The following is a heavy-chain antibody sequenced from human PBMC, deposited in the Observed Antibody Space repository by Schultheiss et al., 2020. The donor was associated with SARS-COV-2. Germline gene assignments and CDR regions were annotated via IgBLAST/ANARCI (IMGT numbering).Heavy chain of an antibody. CDR1: GYTFTSYV. D-gene: IGHD2-15*01. Sequence: ASVKVSCMASGYTFTSYVISCVRQAPGQGLEWMGWISTYNGGTDYAQKFQGRLTITTDLSTRTASMDLKNLRLDDTAVYYCARVAHSFYYYMDVWGKGTTVTVSS. CDR3: ARVAHSFYYYMDV. V-gene: IGHV1-18*04. CDR2: ISTYNGGT. J-gene: IGHJ6*03.